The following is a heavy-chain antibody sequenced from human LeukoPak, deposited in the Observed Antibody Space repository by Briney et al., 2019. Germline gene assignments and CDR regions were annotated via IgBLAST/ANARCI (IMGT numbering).Heavy chain of an antibody. CDR2: IYYSGST. J-gene: IGHJ3*02. V-gene: IGHV4-59*08. D-gene: IGHD5-18*01. Sequence: SETLSLTCTVSGGSISSYYWSWIRQPPGKGLEWIGYIYYSGSTNYNPSLKSRVTISVDTSKNQFSLKLSSVTAADTAVYYCARRDTAMPGAFDIWGQGTMVTVSS. CDR1: GGSISSYY. CDR3: ARRDTAMPGAFDI.